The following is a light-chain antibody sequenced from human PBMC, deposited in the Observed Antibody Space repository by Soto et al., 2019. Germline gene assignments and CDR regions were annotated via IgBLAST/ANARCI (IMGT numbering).Light chain of an antibody. CDR1: ESVGSSY. CDR2: GAS. Sequence: EIVFTQTPVTLSLSPGGRATLSCRARESVGSSYLAWYQQSPGQAPRLLIYGASISATGIPDRFSGSWSGTDFTLTISRLEPEDFAGYYFQQYGSSLWTFGHGTKVDIK. V-gene: IGKV3-20*01. J-gene: IGKJ1*01. CDR3: QQYGSSLWT.